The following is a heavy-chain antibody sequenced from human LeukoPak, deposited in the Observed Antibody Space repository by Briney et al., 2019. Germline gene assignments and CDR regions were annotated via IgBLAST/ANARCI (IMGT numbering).Heavy chain of an antibody. CDR3: AKDLDYYYDSSGSGY. CDR2: ISGSGGST. CDR1: GFSVSSNY. D-gene: IGHD3-22*01. V-gene: IGHV3-23*01. Sequence: GGSLRLSCAASGFSVSSNYMSWVRQAPGKGLEWVSAISGSGGSTYYADSVKGRFTISRDSSKNTLYLQMNSLRAEDTAVYYCAKDLDYYYDSSGSGYWGQGTLVTVSS. J-gene: IGHJ4*02.